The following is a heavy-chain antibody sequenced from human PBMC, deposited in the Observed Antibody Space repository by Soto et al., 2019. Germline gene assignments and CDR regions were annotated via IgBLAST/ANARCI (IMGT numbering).Heavy chain of an antibody. CDR2: IDPGDSQT. D-gene: IGHD3-22*01. CDR1: GYSFAGYW. CDR3: ARQIYDSDTGPNFQYYFDS. V-gene: IGHV5-10-1*01. J-gene: IGHJ4*02. Sequence: GESLKISRKGSGYSFAGYWITWVRQKPGKGLEWMGRIDPGDSQTYYSPSFRGHVTISVTKSITTVFLQWSSLRASDTAMYYCARQIYDSDTGPNFQYYFDSWGQGTPVTVSS.